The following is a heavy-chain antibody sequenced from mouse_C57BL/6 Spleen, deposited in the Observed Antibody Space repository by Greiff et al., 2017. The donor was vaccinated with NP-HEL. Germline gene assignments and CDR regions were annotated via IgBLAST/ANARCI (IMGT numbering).Heavy chain of an antibody. J-gene: IGHJ3*01. V-gene: IGHV5-17*01. CDR1: GFTFSDYG. CDR2: ISSGSSTI. D-gene: IGHD2-1*01. CDR3: ARDGNSFAWFAY. Sequence: DVMLVESGGGLVKPGGSLKLSCAASGFTFSDYGMHWVRQAPEKGLEWVAYISSGSSTIYYADTVKGRFTISRDNAKNTLFLQMTSLRSDDTAMYYCARDGNSFAWFAYWGHGTLVTVSA.